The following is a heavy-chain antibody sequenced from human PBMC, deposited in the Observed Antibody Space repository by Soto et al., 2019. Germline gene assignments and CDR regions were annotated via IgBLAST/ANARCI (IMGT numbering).Heavy chain of an antibody. Sequence: QVQLVESGGGVVQPGGSLRLSCAASGFTFSNYAMYWVRQAPGKGLEWVAVISYDGNNKYYADSVKGRFTISRDNSKNTLYLQMSSLSAEDTAVYYCARAGCDGGTCYTLVGLRYGMDVWGQGTTVTFSS. CDR3: ARAGCDGGTCYTLVGLRYGMDV. CDR1: GFTFSNYA. D-gene: IGHD2-15*01. V-gene: IGHV3-30-3*01. J-gene: IGHJ6*02. CDR2: ISYDGNNK.